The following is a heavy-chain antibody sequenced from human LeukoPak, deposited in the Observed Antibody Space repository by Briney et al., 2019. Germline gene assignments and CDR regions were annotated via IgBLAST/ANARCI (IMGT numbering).Heavy chain of an antibody. D-gene: IGHD3-10*01. CDR3: ARAAGKGSGSLSHFDY. J-gene: IGHJ4*02. V-gene: IGHV4-39*01. CDR2: IYYSGST. Sequence: SETLSLTCTVSGDSISSSSSYWGWIRQPPGKGLEWIGSIYYSGSTYYNTSLKSRVTISVDTSKNQFSLKLNSVTAADTAVYYCARAAGKGSGSLSHFDYWGQGTLVTVSS. CDR1: GDSISSSSSY.